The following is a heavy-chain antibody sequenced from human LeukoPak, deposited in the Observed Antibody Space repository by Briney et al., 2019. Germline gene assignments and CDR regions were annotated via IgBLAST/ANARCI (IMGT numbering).Heavy chain of an antibody. V-gene: IGHV4-59*01. CDR1: AGSISSYY. J-gene: IGHJ3*02. Sequence: SETLSLTCTVSAGSISSYYWSWIRQPPGKGLEWIGYIYFSGSTNFNPSLKSRVTISVDTSKNQFSLKLSSVTAADTAVYYCARMFGGYCSGGSCYKAFDIWGQGTMVTVSS. D-gene: IGHD2-15*01. CDR2: IYFSGST. CDR3: ARMFGGYCSGGSCYKAFDI.